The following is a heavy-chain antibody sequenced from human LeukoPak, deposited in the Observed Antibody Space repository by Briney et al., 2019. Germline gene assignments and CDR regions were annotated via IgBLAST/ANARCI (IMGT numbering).Heavy chain of an antibody. D-gene: IGHD3-22*01. V-gene: IGHV1-2*02. CDR1: GYTFTGYY. J-gene: IGHJ4*02. CDR2: INPNSGGT. CDR3: AREPGYYYDSSGPDY. Sequence: ASVKVSCKASGYTFTGYYMHWVRQAPGQRLEWMGWINPNSGGTNYAQKFQGRVTMTRDTSISTAYMELSRLRSDDTAAYYCAREPGYYYDSSGPDYWGQGTLVTVSS.